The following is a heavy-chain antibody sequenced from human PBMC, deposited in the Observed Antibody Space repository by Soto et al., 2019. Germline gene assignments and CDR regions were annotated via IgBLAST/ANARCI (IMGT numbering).Heavy chain of an antibody. Sequence: QVQLVESGGGLVKPGGSLRLSCAASGFTFRDYYMSWIRQAPGKGLEWVSYISSSGNTIYYADSVRGRVTISRDKAKNSLYLQMNSVRAEDTAGYYCARGGGGDYYYGMDVWGQGTTVTVSS. CDR1: GFTFRDYY. CDR3: ARGGGGDYYYGMDV. D-gene: IGHD3-10*01. V-gene: IGHV3-11*01. J-gene: IGHJ6*02. CDR2: ISSSGNTI.